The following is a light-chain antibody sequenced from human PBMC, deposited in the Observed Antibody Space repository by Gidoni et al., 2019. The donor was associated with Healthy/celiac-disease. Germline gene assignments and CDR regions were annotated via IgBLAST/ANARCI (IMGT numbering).Light chain of an antibody. CDR3: QQYNSYSS. CDR1: QSISSW. Sequence: DIQMPQSPSTLSASVGDRVTITCRASQSISSWLAWYQQKPGKAPKLLIYKASSLESGVPSRFSGSGSGTEFTLTISRLQHDDFATYYCQQYNSYSSFGQGTKVEIK. V-gene: IGKV1-5*03. CDR2: KAS. J-gene: IGKJ1*01.